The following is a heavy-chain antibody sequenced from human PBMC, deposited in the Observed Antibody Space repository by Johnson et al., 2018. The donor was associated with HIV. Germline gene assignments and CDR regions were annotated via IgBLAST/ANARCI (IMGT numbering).Heavy chain of an antibody. CDR2: IQYEGDTK. Sequence: QEQLVESGGGVVQPGGSLRLSCAASGFSFSSYGMHWVRQAPGKGLEWVAFIQYEGDTKDYADSVKGRFNIFRDNSENTLYLQMNSLRAEDTAVYYCAKDPVARGFVFDGFDIWGQGTKVTVAS. CDR3: AKDPVARGFVFDGFDI. V-gene: IGHV3-30*02. J-gene: IGHJ3*02. CDR1: GFSFSSYG. D-gene: IGHD5-12*01.